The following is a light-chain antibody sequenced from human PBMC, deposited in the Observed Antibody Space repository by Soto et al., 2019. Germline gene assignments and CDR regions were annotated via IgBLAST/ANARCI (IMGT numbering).Light chain of an antibody. CDR1: SGHSSYD. J-gene: IGLJ2*01. CDR3: QTWGTGIRV. V-gene: IGLV4-69*01. Sequence: QLVLTQSPSASASLGASVKLTCTLDSGHSSYDIAWHQQQPEKGPRFLLKVDNDGSHSKGDGIPDRFSGSTSGAERYLTISSLQSEDEADYYCQTWGTGIRVFGGGTKVNVL. CDR2: VDNDGSH.